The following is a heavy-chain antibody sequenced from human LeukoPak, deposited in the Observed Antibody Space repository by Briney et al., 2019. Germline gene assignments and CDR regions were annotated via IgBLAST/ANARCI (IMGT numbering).Heavy chain of an antibody. D-gene: IGHD6-13*01. Sequence: PSETLSLTCTVSGGSISSYYWSWIRQPPGKGLEWIGYIYYSGSTNYNPSLKNRVTISADISKSQFSLRLRSVTAADTAVYFCARGVTAAGSSWGQGTLVTVSS. J-gene: IGHJ5*02. CDR3: ARGVTAAGSS. CDR1: GGSISSYY. CDR2: IYYSGST. V-gene: IGHV4-59*01.